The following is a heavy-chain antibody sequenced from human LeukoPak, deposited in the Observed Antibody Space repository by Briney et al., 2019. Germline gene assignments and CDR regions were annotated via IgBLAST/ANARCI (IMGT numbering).Heavy chain of an antibody. CDR2: ISSSSSTI. CDR1: GFTFSSYS. V-gene: IGHV3-48*01. D-gene: IGHD2-15*01. CDR3: ARDMGGYCSGGSCYSLDY. J-gene: IGHJ4*02. Sequence: PGGSLRLSCAASGFTFSSYSMNWVRQAPGKGLEWVSYISSSSSTIYYADSVKGRFTISRDNAKNSLYLQMNSLRAEDTAAYYCARDMGGYCSGGSCYSLDYWGQGTLVTVSS.